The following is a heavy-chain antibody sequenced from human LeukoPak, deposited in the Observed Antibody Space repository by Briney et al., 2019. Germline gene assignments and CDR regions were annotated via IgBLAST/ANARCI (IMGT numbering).Heavy chain of an antibody. CDR1: GSTFTGYY. CDR3: ARDNWNDGAFDI. D-gene: IGHD1-20*01. V-gene: IGHV1-2*02. CDR2: INPNSGGT. Sequence: ASVKVSCKASGSTFTGYYMHWVRQAPGQGLEWMGWINPNSGGTNYAQKFQGRVTMTRDTSISTAYMELSRLRSDDTAVYYCARDNWNDGAFDIWGQGTMITVSS. J-gene: IGHJ3*02.